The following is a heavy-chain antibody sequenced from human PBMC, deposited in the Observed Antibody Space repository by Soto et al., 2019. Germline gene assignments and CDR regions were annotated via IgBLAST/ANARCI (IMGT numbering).Heavy chain of an antibody. CDR2: ISGSGGST. V-gene: IGHV3-23*01. J-gene: IGHJ4*02. CDR1: GFTFSSYA. D-gene: IGHD2-15*01. CDR3: AKASGILGYCSGGSCPLDY. Sequence: GGSLRLSCAASGFTFSSYAMSWVRQAPGKGLEWVSAISGSGGSTYYADSVKGRFTISRDNSKNTLYLQMNSLRAEDTAVYYCAKASGILGYCSGGSCPLDYWGQGTLVTVSS.